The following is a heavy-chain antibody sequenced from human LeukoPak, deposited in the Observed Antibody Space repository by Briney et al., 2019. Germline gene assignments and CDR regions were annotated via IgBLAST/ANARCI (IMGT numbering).Heavy chain of an antibody. CDR1: GYTFIDYW. J-gene: IGHJ6*02. D-gene: IGHD2-8*02. CDR2: IFPAGSDT. V-gene: IGHV5-51*01. CDR3: ARHGLEGCTGGRCFQSFHYYGMDV. Sequence: GESLKISCQDSGYTFIDYWIGWVRQVPGKGLEWMGIIFPAGSDTKYSPSFQGQVTISVDRSTRTAYLQWSSLKASDTAVYYCARHGLEGCTGGRCFQSFHYYGMDVWGQGTAVTVSS.